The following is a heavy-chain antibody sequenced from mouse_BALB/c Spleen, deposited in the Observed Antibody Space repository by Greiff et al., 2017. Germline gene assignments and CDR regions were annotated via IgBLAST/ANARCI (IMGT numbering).Heavy chain of an antibody. V-gene: IGHV2-9-2*01. D-gene: IGHD1-1*01. CDR3: VRDPYYYGSSYNYAMDY. J-gene: IGHJ4*01. Sequence: VQGVESGPGLVAPSQSLSITCTVSGFSLTSYDISWIRQPPGKGLEWLGVIWTGGGTNYNSAFMSRLSISKDNSKSQVFLKMNSLQTDDTAIYYCVRDPYYYGSSYNYAMDYWGQGTSVTVSS. CDR1: GFSLTSYD. CDR2: IWTGGGT.